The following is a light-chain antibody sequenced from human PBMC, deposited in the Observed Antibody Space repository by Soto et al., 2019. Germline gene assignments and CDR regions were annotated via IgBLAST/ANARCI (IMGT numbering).Light chain of an antibody. V-gene: IGKV3-20*01. J-gene: IGKJ3*01. Sequence: DIVLTQSPGTLSLSPGERATLSCRASQTISDNYLAWYQQKPGQSPRLLISGASIRAPGIPDRFSGSGSETEFTLPISRLEPEDFAFYYCQQYGSSPEISFGPGTKVDIK. CDR3: QQYGSSPEIS. CDR2: GAS. CDR1: QTISDNY.